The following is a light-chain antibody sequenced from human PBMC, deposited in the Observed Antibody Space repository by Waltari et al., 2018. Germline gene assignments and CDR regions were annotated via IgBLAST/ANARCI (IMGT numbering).Light chain of an antibody. CDR3: QQCNTYS. CDR2: QAS. J-gene: IGKJ1*01. Sequence: DIHMTQSPSTLSASVGDRVTITCRASQSMKSWVAWYQQKPGKGPKLLIYQASTVESGVLSRFRGSGSGTEFTLTISGLQPDDFATYYCQQCNTYSFGQGTKVEIK. CDR1: QSMKSW. V-gene: IGKV1-5*03.